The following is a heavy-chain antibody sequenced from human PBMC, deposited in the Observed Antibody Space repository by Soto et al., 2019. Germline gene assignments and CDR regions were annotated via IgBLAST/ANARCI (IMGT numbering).Heavy chain of an antibody. CDR1: GYTFTNFG. D-gene: IGHD2-21*02. Sequence: GASVKVSCKASGYTFTNFGISWVRQAPGQGLEWMGWISAYNGNTNYAQNFQGRVTMTTDTSTSTAYMELRSLRSDDTAVYYCVRAVGGDCQFDSWGQGTLVTVSS. J-gene: IGHJ4*02. CDR2: ISAYNGNT. V-gene: IGHV1-18*01. CDR3: VRAVGGDCQFDS.